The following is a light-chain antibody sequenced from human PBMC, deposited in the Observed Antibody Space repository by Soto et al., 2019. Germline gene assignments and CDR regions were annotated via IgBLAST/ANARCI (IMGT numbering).Light chain of an antibody. CDR1: QSVSNNY. CDR2: ASS. J-gene: IGKJ2*01. Sequence: EVVLTQSPGTLSLSPGERATLSCRASQSVSNNYLAWYQQKPGQSPKLLIFASSDRATGIPDRFSGSGSGTDFTLTISSLETEDFAVYYCQQYGSSPPYTFGQGTNLEIK. CDR3: QQYGSSPPYT. V-gene: IGKV3-20*01.